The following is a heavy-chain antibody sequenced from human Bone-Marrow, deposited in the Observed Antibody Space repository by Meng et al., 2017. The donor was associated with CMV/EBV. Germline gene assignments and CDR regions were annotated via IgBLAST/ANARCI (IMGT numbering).Heavy chain of an antibody. CDR2: INHSGST. J-gene: IGHJ4*02. V-gene: IGHV4-34*01. CDR1: GGSFSGYY. Sequence: SETLSLTCAVYGGSFSGYYWSWIRQPPGKGLEWIGEINHSGSTNYNPSLKSRVTISVDTSKNQFSLKLSSVTAADTAVYYCARGRGRYYYDSSGYSGYWGQGTLVTVSS. D-gene: IGHD3-22*01. CDR3: ARGRGRYYYDSSGYSGY.